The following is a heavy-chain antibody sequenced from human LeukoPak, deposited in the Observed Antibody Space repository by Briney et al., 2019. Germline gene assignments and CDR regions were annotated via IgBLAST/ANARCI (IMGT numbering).Heavy chain of an antibody. V-gene: IGHV1-8*03. CDR2: MNPNSGNT. Sequence: GASVKVSCKASGYTFTSYDINWVRQATGQGLEWMGWMNPNSGNTGYAQKFQGRVTITRNSSISTVYMDLSSLRSEDTAVYYCARANYDYVWGSYHIDYWGQGTLVTVSS. D-gene: IGHD3-16*02. J-gene: IGHJ4*02. CDR3: ARANYDYVWGSYHIDY. CDR1: GYTFTSYD.